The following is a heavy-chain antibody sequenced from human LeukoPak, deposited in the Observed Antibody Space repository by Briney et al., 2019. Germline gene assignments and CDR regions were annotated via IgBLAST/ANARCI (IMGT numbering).Heavy chain of an antibody. D-gene: IGHD6-19*01. CDR1: GFTFSSYS. CDR2: ISSSSSYI. Sequence: GGSLRLSCAASGFTFSSYSVNWVRQAPGKGLEWVSSISSSSSYIYYADSVKGRFTISRDNAKNSLYLQMNSLRAEDTAVYYCARDLRGWYYFDYWGQGTLVTVSS. CDR3: ARDLRGWYYFDY. J-gene: IGHJ4*02. V-gene: IGHV3-21*01.